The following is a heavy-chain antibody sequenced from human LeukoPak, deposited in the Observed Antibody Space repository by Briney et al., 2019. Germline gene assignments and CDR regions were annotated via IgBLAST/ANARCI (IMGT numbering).Heavy chain of an antibody. J-gene: IGHJ4*02. V-gene: IGHV3-33*01. Sequence: GGSLRLSCAASGFTFSSYGMHWVRQAPGKGLEWVAVIWYDGSNKYYADSVKGRFTISRDNSKNTLYLQMNSLRAEDTAVYYCARALIGDYNNSVPFDYWGQGTLVTVSS. CDR3: ARALIGDYNNSVPFDY. CDR2: IWYDGSNK. D-gene: IGHD4-17*01. CDR1: GFTFSSYG.